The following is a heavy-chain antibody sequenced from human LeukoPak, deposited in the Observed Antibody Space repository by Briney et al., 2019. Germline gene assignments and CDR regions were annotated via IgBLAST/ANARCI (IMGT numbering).Heavy chain of an antibody. Sequence: PGGSLRLSCAASGFTFSSYAMSWVRQAPGKGLEWVSTISGSGGTTSYADSVRGRFTISRDNSKNTLYLQMNSLRAEDTAVYYCAKDEDIVVVPAGLDYWGQGTLVTVSS. V-gene: IGHV3-23*01. D-gene: IGHD2-2*01. CDR2: ISGSGGTT. CDR3: AKDEDIVVVPAGLDY. J-gene: IGHJ4*02. CDR1: GFTFSSYA.